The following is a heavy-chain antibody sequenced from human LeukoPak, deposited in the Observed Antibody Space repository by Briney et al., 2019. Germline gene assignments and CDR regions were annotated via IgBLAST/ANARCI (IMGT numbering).Heavy chain of an antibody. CDR3: VKTMIPLVLPSAFDY. CDR1: GFTFRRFP. V-gene: IGHV3-64D*06. CDR2: ITSDGANT. D-gene: IGHD3-9*01. J-gene: IGHJ4*02. Sequence: GGSLRLSCSASGFTFRRFPMNWVRQAPGKGLESVSSITSDGANTYYTDSVKGRFAISRDNSRNTLYLQMGSLRADDTAVYYCVKTMIPLVLPSAFDYWCQGALVTVSS.